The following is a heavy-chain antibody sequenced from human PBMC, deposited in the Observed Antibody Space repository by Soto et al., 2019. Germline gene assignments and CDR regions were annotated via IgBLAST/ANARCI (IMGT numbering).Heavy chain of an antibody. CDR2: LSYDGSNK. CDR1: GFTFSSDA. J-gene: IGHJ6*02. D-gene: IGHD1-26*01. V-gene: IGHV3-30-3*01. Sequence: PGGSLRGSYAASGFTFSSDAMHWVRQAPGKGLELVAVLSYDGSNKYYADSVKGRFTISRDNFKDTLYLQMDSLRTEDTALYYCGRDVESGSSQYYYEFYRMGIGGQWTTDT. CDR3: GRDVESGSSQYYYEFYRMGI.